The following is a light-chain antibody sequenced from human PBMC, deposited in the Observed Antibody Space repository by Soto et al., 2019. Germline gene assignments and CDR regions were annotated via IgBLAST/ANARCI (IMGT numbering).Light chain of an antibody. CDR3: QQYYSSTGT. CDR2: GAS. CDR1: QSFNSIY. Sequence: EIVLTQSPGTLSLSPGERATLSCRASQSFNSIYLAWYQQKPGQAPRLLIYGASSRATGIPDRFSGSGSGTDFTLTISRLEPEDFAVYYCQQYYSSTGTFGQGTKVDIK. J-gene: IGKJ1*01. V-gene: IGKV3-20*01.